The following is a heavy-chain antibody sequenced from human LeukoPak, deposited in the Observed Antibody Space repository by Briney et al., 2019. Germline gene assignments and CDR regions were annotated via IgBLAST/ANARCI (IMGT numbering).Heavy chain of an antibody. CDR3: ASPAATHYYGMDV. CDR1: GGTFSSYA. CDR2: IIPIFGTA. J-gene: IGHJ6*02. V-gene: IGHV1-69*05. Sequence: ASVKVSCKASGGTFSSYAISWVRQAPGQGLEWMGGIIPIFGTANYAQKLQGRVTMTTDTSTSTAYMELRSLRSDDTAVYYCASPAATHYYGMDVWGQGTTVTASS. D-gene: IGHD2-15*01.